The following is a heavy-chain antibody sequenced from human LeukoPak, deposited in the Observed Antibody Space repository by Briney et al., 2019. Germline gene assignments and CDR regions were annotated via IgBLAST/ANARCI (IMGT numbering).Heavy chain of an antibody. CDR1: GGSMSSYY. CDR2: IYYSGST. Sequence: SETLSLTCTVSGGSMSSYYWSWIRQPPGKGLEWIGYIYYSGSTNYNPSLKSRVTISVDTSKNQFSLKLSSVTAADTAVYYCARALEYSGYDYAPWFDPWGQGTLVTVSS. D-gene: IGHD5-12*01. CDR3: ARALEYSGYDYAPWFDP. J-gene: IGHJ5*02. V-gene: IGHV4-59*08.